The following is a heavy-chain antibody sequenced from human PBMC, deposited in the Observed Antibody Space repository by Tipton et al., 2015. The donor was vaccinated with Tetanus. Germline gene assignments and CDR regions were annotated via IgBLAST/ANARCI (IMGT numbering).Heavy chain of an antibody. D-gene: IGHD2-21*02. CDR2: MNTDGTIM. CDR3: ARGMAEASNCGGDCYSDY. J-gene: IGHJ4*02. Sequence: SLRLSCAASEFTFSSYWMHWVRQAPGKGLVWVSRMNTDGTIMTYATSVKGRFTISRDNAKNSLYLQMISLRAEDTAVYSCARGMAEASNCGGDCYSDYWGQGTLVTVSS. V-gene: IGHV3-74*01. CDR1: EFTFSSYW.